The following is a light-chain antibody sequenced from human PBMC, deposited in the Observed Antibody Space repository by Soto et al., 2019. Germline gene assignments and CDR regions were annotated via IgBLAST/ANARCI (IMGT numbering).Light chain of an antibody. Sequence: EIVLTQSPATLSLSPGERATLSCRASQTFSSHLAWYQQKPGQAPRLLIYDASKRATGIPARFSGRGSWTDFPLNISSLEPEDFAAYYRQHRSNWPPVITFGQGTRLEIK. CDR3: QHRSNWPPVIT. V-gene: IGKV3-11*01. CDR2: DAS. CDR1: QTFSSH. J-gene: IGKJ5*01.